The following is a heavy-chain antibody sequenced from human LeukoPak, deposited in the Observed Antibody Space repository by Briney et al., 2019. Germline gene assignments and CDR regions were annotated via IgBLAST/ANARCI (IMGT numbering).Heavy chain of an antibody. D-gene: IGHD6-13*01. V-gene: IGHV3-11*01. J-gene: IGHJ6*02. CDR1: GFTFSDYY. Sequence: PGGSLRLSCAASGFTFSDYYMSWIRQAPGKGLEWVSYISSSGSTIYYADSVKGRFTISRDNAKNSLYLQMNSLRAEDTAVYYCARDKGMAAAGTAAMVYYGMDVWGQGTTVTVSS. CDR3: ARDKGMAAAGTAAMVYYGMDV. CDR2: ISSSGSTI.